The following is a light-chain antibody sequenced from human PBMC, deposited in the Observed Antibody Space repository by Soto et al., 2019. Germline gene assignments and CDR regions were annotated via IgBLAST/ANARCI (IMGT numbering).Light chain of an antibody. CDR1: QSVRSSY. V-gene: IGKV3-20*01. J-gene: IGKJ1*01. CDR2: AAS. Sequence: EIVLTQSPGTLSLSPGERATLSCRASQSVRSSYLAWYQQTPGQTPRLLIYAASSRATGIPDRFSGSGSGTDFSLTISRLEAEDFAVYYCQQYGSSPRTFGQGTKVDI. CDR3: QQYGSSPRT.